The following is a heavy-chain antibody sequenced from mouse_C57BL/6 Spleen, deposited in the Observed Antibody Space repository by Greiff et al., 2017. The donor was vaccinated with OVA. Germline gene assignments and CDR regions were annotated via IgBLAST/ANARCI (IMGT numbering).Heavy chain of an antibody. CDR2: IDPNSGGT. J-gene: IGHJ4*01. V-gene: IGHV1-72*01. Sequence: VQLQQPGAELVKPGASVKLSCKASGYTFTSYWMHWVKQRPGRGLEWIGRIDPNSGGTKYNEKFKSKATLTVDKPSSTAYMQLSSLTSEDSAVYYGAREVITTVVEDYAMDYWGQGTSVTVSS. CDR3: AREVITTVVEDYAMDY. CDR1: GYTFTSYW. D-gene: IGHD1-1*01.